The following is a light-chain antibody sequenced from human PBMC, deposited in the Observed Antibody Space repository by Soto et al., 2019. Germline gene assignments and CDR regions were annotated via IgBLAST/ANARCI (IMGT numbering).Light chain of an antibody. CDR3: QQRSNWPFT. J-gene: IGKJ4*01. V-gene: IGKV3-11*01. CDR1: QSVSSY. Sequence: EIVLTQSPATLSLSPGERATLSCRASQSVSSYLAWYQQKPGQAPRLLIYDASNRATGIPARFSGSGSGTDFTLTIRRLVPEDFEVYYCQQRSNWPFTFGGGTKVEIK. CDR2: DAS.